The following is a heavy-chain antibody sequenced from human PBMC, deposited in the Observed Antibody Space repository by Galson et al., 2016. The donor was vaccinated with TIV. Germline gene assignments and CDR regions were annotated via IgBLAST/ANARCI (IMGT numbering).Heavy chain of an antibody. CDR3: ARESQPTLFGVSIIDY. D-gene: IGHD3-3*01. CDR2: ISSSSTFI. V-gene: IGHV3-21*01. Sequence: SLRLSCAASGFTFSSYTMHWVRQAPGKEPQWVSSISSSSTFIYYAGSVKGRFTISRDNTNDLLYLGMSSLRVEDTAMYYCARESQPTLFGVSIIDYWGQGTVVTVSS. J-gene: IGHJ4*02. CDR1: GFTFSSYT.